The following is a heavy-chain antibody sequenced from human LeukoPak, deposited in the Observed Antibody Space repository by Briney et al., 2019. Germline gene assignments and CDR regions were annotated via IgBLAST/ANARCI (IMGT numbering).Heavy chain of an antibody. Sequence: SETLSLTCTVSGGSISSSSYYWGWIRQPPGKGLEWIGSIYYSGSTYYNPSLKSRVTISVDTSKNQFSLKLSSVTAADTAVYYCARVRRLRFWSPGFDYWGQGTLVTVSS. CDR3: ARVRRLRFWSPGFDY. V-gene: IGHV4-39*07. CDR1: GGSISSSSYY. CDR2: IYYSGST. D-gene: IGHD3-3*01. J-gene: IGHJ4*02.